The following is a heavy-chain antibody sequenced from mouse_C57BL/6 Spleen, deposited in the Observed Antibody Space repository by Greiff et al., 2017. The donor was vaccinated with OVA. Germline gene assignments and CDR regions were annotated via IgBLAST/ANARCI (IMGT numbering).Heavy chain of an antibody. V-gene: IGHV1-52*01. Sequence: QVQLQQSGAELVRPGSSVKPSCKASGYTFTSYWMHWVKQRPIQGLEWIGNIDPSDSETHYNQKFKDKATLTVDKSSSTAYMQLSSLTSEDSAVYYCAREIYYDYDEGYYYAMDYWGQGTSVTVSS. D-gene: IGHD2-4*01. CDR3: AREIYYDYDEGYYYAMDY. CDR2: IDPSDSET. J-gene: IGHJ4*01. CDR1: GYTFTSYW.